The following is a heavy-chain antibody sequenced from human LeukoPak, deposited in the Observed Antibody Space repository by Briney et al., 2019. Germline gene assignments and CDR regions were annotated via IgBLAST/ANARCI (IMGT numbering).Heavy chain of an antibody. D-gene: IGHD2-21*01. CDR1: AASISSDNYY. CDR2: FYAGDT. J-gene: IGHJ6*03. CDR3: ARGVFMTSGRYFYYMDL. V-gene: IGHV4-61*02. Sequence: SETLSLTCTVSAASISSDNYYLNWIRQPAGRGLEWIGRFYAGDTKYNPSLNNRATVSVDTSKNLFSLTLSSVTAADTATYYCARGVFMTSGRYFYYMDLWGTGTTVTVSS.